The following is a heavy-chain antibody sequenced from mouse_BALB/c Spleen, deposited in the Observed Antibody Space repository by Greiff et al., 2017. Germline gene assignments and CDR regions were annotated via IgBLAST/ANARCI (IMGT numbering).Heavy chain of an antibody. V-gene: IGHV3-2*02. CDR3: ARKENRYDVEFAY. D-gene: IGHD2-14*01. CDR2: ISYSGST. J-gene: IGHJ3*01. CDR1: GYSITSDYA. Sequence: DVKLQESGPGLVKPSQSLSLTCTVTGYSITSDYAWNWIRQFPGNKLEWMGYISYSGSTSYNPSLKSRISITRDTSKNQFFLQLNSVTTEDTATYYCARKENRYDVEFAYWGQGTLVTVSA.